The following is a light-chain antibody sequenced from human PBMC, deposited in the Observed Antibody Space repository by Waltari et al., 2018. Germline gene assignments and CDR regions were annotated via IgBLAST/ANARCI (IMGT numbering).Light chain of an antibody. V-gene: IGLV2-14*03. J-gene: IGLJ3*02. Sequence: QSVLTQPASVSASPGQSITISCSGTSSDVGGYNYVSWYQQHPGKAPKLRFYNVNYRPSGISDRFAGSKSGNTASLSISALQSEDEAAYYCCSYTSSRTWVFGGGTKLTVL. CDR3: CSYTSSRTWV. CDR1: SSDVGGYNY. CDR2: NVN.